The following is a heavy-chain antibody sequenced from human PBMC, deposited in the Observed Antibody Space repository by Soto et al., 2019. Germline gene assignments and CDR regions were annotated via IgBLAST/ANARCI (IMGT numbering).Heavy chain of an antibody. V-gene: IGHV3-74*01. CDR3: ASEPHGDYLVTFDY. CDR1: GFTFSSYW. CDR2: INSDGSST. Sequence: EVQLVESGGGLVQPGGSLRLSCAASGFTFSSYWMHWVRQAPGKGLVWVSRINSDGSSTSYADSVKGRFTISRDNAKNTLYLQMNSLRAEDTAVYYCASEPHGDYLVTFDYWGQGTLVTVSS. J-gene: IGHJ4*02. D-gene: IGHD4-17*01.